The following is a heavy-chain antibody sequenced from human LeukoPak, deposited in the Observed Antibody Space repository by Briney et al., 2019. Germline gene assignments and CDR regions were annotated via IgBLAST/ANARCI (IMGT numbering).Heavy chain of an antibody. D-gene: IGHD2-15*01. Sequence: GGSLRFSCAASGFTFSSYAISWVRQAPGKGLEWVSAISGSGGSTYYADSVKGRFTISRDNAKNSLYLQMNSLRAEDTAVYYCARACSGGSCYSRGYFDYWGQGTLVTVSS. CDR2: ISGSGGST. CDR1: GFTFSSYA. V-gene: IGHV3-23*01. J-gene: IGHJ4*02. CDR3: ARACSGGSCYSRGYFDY.